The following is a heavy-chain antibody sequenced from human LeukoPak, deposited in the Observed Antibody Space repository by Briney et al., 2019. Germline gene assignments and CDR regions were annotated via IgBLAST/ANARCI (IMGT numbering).Heavy chain of an antibody. J-gene: IGHJ4*02. CDR1: GFTFSSYG. Sequence: PGGSLRLSCAASGFTFSSYGMHWVRQAPGKGLEWVAVISYDGSDKYSADPVRGRFTISSDNSKNTLYLQMNSLRAEDTAVYQGYSYGGIDYWGQGTLVTVSS. V-gene: IGHV3-30*03. CDR3: YSYGGIDY. CDR2: ISYDGSDK. D-gene: IGHD5-18*01.